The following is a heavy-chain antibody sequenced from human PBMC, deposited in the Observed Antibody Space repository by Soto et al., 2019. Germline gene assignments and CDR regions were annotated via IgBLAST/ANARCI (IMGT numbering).Heavy chain of an antibody. Sequence: SETLSLTCTVSGGSISSGVYYWSWIRQHPGKGLEWIGYIYYSGSTYYNPSLKSRVTISVDTSKNQFSLKLSSVTAADTAVYYCARDSGYYSDYWGQGTLVTVSS. J-gene: IGHJ4*02. V-gene: IGHV4-31*03. CDR1: GGSISSGVYY. CDR2: IYYSGST. D-gene: IGHD3-9*01. CDR3: ARDSGYYSDY.